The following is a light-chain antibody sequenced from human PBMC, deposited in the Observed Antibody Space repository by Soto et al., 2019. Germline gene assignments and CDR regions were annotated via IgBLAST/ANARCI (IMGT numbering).Light chain of an antibody. V-gene: IGKV1-39*01. CDR2: AAS. J-gene: IGKJ5*01. CDR3: QQYGTSEII. CDR1: QTISY. Sequence: DIQMTQSPSSLSASVGDRVNITCRASQTISYLNWYQHKPGKAPKLLIYAASTVQSGVPSRFSGSGSGTHFTLTISRLETEDFAVFYCQQYGTSEIIFGQGTRLGL.